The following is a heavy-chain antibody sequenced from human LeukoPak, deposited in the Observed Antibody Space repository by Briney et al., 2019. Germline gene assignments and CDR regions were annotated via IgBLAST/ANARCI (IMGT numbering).Heavy chain of an antibody. CDR1: GFTFSIYN. D-gene: IGHD1-26*01. Sequence: GSLRLSCAASGFTFSIYNMNWVRQTPGKGLEWVSLISSSSGYIYYTDSVKGRFTISRDNAKNSLYLQMNSLRAEDSAVYYCARGSEWEPLYYFDYWGQGSLVTVSS. V-gene: IGHV3-21*06. CDR3: ARGSEWEPLYYFDY. CDR2: ISSSSGYI. J-gene: IGHJ4*02.